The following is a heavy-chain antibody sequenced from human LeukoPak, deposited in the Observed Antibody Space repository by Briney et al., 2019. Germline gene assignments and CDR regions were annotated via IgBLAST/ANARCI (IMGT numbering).Heavy chain of an antibody. CDR1: GGSISSYY. Sequence: SETLSLTCTVSGGSISSYYWSWIRQPAGKGLEWIGRIYTSGSTNYNPSLKSRVTMSVDTSKNQFSLKLSSVTAADTAVYYCARDGLGYCSSTSCYNPNTWGQGTLVTVSS. D-gene: IGHD2-2*02. V-gene: IGHV4-4*07. CDR3: ARDGLGYCSSTSCYNPNT. CDR2: IYTSGST. J-gene: IGHJ5*02.